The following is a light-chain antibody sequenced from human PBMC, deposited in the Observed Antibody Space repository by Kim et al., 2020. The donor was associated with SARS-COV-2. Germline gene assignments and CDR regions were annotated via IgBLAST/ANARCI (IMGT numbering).Light chain of an antibody. J-gene: IGKJ5*01. V-gene: IGKV3-20*01. CDR2: GAS. CDR3: QYYGSSPPVT. CDR1: QSVTGTN. Sequence: PGERATLSCRASQSVTGTNLAWYQQRPGQAPRLLMYGASYRDSGIPDRFSGSGSGTDFTLTISRLEPEDFAVYYCQYYGSSPPVTFGQGTRLEI.